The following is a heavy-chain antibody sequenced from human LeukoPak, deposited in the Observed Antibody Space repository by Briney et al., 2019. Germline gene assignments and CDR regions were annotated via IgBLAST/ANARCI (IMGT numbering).Heavy chain of an antibody. CDR3: ARVVPIVMTFDY. CDR1: GFTFSSYS. D-gene: IGHD2-2*01. CDR2: ISSSSGHI. J-gene: IGHJ4*02. V-gene: IGHV3-21*01. Sequence: GESLRLSCAASGFTFSSYSMNWVRQAPGKGLEWVSSISSSSGHIYDADSVKGRFTISRDNAKNSLYLQMNSLRDEDTAVYYCARVVPIVMTFDYWGQGTLVTVSS.